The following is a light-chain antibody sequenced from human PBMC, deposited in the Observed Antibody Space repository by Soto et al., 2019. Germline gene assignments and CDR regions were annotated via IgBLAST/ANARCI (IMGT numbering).Light chain of an antibody. Sequence: IQITQSPSSVSASLVDRVTITSRASQDISTWLAWYQQKPGKAPKSLIYTVSTLQSGVPSRFSGSGSGTEFSLTISSLQPEDFATYYCQQYYSYPITFGQGTRLEIK. CDR2: TVS. J-gene: IGKJ5*01. CDR1: QDISTW. V-gene: IGKV1D-16*01. CDR3: QQYYSYPIT.